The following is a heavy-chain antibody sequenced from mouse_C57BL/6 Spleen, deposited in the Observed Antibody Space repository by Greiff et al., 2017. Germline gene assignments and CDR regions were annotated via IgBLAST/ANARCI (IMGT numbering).Heavy chain of an antibody. CDR2: ISSGGSYT. V-gene: IGHV5-6*01. D-gene: IGHD1-1*01. J-gene: IGHJ2*01. CDR1: GFTFSSYG. Sequence: EVHLLESGGDLVKPGGSLKLSCAASGFTFSSYGMSWVRQTPDKRLEWVATISSGGSYTYYPDSVKGRFTISRDNAKNTLYLQMSSLKSEDTAMYYCARHGTTVVAGYYFDYWGQGTTLTVSS. CDR3: ARHGTTVVAGYYFDY.